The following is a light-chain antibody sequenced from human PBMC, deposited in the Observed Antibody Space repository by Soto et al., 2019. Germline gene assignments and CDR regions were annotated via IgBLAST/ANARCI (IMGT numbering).Light chain of an antibody. J-gene: IGKJ1*01. Sequence: EMVLTQSPGTLSLSPGERATLSCRASQSVSRNYLAWYQQKPGQAPRLLIFGASSRATGIPDRFSGSGSGTDFTLTISRLEPEDFAVYYCQEYGSSPPTFGQGTKVEI. CDR2: GAS. V-gene: IGKV3-20*01. CDR3: QEYGSSPPT. CDR1: QSVSRNY.